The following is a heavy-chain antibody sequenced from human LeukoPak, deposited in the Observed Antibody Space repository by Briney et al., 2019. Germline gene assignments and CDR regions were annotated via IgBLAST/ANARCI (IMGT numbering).Heavy chain of an antibody. V-gene: IGHV4-59*01. CDR2: IYYSLDT. CDR3: ARRRYYDSSGYNPTYYFDH. D-gene: IGHD3-22*01. J-gene: IGHJ4*02. CDR1: GDSIIGSY. Sequence: SETLSLTCTVSGDSIIGSYWSWIRQAPGKGLESIAYIYYSLDTNYNPSLQSRVTISVDISKEQFSLRLTSVTAADTAVYYCARRRYYDSSGYNPTYYFDHWGQGILVSVSS.